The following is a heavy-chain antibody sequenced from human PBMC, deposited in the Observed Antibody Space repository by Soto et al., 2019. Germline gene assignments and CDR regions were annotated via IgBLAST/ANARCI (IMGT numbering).Heavy chain of an antibody. V-gene: IGHV3-30-3*01. CDR1: GFTFSSYA. CDR3: AREGIAEHNGFGY. D-gene: IGHD6-13*01. Sequence: QVQLVESGGGVVQPGRSLRLSCAASGFTFSSYAMHWVRQAPGKGLEWVAVISYDGSNKYYADSVKGRFTISRDNSKNTLSLEMNSLRAEDTAVYYCAREGIAEHNGFGYWGQGTLVNVSS. CDR2: ISYDGSNK. J-gene: IGHJ4*02.